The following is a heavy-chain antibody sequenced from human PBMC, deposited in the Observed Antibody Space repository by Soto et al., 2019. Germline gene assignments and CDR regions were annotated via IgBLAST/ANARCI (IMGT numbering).Heavy chain of an antibody. CDR3: ATMNGYFEY. Sequence: SGGSLRLSCADSGFRFSSYSMSGVRQTPGKGLEWVAAITATGDRTYYADSVTGRFTISRDNSKKTHYLQMTSLRAEDTAMYYCATMNGYFEYWGQGTPVTVSS. V-gene: IGHV3-23*01. D-gene: IGHD3-22*01. CDR2: ITATGDRT. J-gene: IGHJ4*02. CDR1: GFRFSSYS.